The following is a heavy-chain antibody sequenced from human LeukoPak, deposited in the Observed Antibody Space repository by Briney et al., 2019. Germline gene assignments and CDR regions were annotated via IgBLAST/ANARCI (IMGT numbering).Heavy chain of an antibody. D-gene: IGHD5-18*01. Sequence: SETLSLTCTVSAGSMSSGYYYWSWIRQPAGKGLEWIGRISTSGSTYYNPSLKSRVTISVDTSKNQFSLKLSSVTAADTAVYYCARGAALVTDKYFDYWGHGTLVTVSS. V-gene: IGHV4-61*02. J-gene: IGHJ4*01. CDR2: ISTSGST. CDR3: ARGAALVTDKYFDY. CDR1: AGSMSSGYYY.